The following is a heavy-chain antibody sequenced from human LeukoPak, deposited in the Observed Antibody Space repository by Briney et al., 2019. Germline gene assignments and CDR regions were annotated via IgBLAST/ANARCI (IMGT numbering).Heavy chain of an antibody. D-gene: IGHD6-19*01. J-gene: IGHJ4*02. V-gene: IGHV3-21*01. CDR2: ISSSSSYI. CDR1: GFTFSSYS. CDR3: AREGIAVRHYFDY. Sequence: GRSLRLSCAASGFTFSSYSMNWVRQAPGKGLEWVSSISSSSSYIYYADSVKGRFTISRDNAKNSLYLQMNSLRAEDTAVYYCAREGIAVRHYFDYWGQGTLVTVSS.